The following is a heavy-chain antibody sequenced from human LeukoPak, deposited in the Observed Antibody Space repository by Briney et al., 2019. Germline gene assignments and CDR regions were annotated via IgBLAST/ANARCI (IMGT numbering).Heavy chain of an antibody. CDR2: IYHSEST. V-gene: IGHV4-38-2*01. CDR1: GYSISSGYY. D-gene: IGHD6-6*01. CDR3: ARHHGYSSSSHYFDY. Sequence: SETLSLTCAVSGYSISSGYYWGWIRQPPGKGLEWIGSIYHSESTYYNPSLKSRVTISADTSKNQFSLKLSSVTAADTAVYYCARHHGYSSSSHYFDYWGQGTLVTVSS. J-gene: IGHJ4*02.